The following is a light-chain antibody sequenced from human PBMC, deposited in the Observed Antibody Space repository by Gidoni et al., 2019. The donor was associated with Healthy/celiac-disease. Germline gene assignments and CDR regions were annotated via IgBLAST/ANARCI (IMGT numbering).Light chain of an antibody. J-gene: IGKJ1*01. CDR3: QQSYSTVVT. Sequence: DIQMTQSPSSLSASVGDRVTITCRASQSISSYLNWYQQKPGKAHKLLIYAASSLQSGVPSRFSGSGSGTDFTLTISSLQPEDFATYYCQQSYSTVVTFXXXTKVEIK. V-gene: IGKV1-39*01. CDR2: AAS. CDR1: QSISSY.